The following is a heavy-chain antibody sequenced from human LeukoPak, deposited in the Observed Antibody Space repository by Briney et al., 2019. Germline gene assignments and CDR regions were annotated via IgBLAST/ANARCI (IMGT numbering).Heavy chain of an antibody. V-gene: IGHV1-69*13. CDR3: ARESAGIAAAGTLGY. Sequence: ASVTVSFKASGGTFSSYAISWVRQAPGQGLEWMGGIIPIFGTANYAQKFQGRVTITADESTSTAYMELSSLRSEDTAVYYCARESAGIAAAGTLGYWGQGTLVTVSS. D-gene: IGHD6-13*01. CDR1: GGTFSSYA. CDR2: IIPIFGTA. J-gene: IGHJ4*02.